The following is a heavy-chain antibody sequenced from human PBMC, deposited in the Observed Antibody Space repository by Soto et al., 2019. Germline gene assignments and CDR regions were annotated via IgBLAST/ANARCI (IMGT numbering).Heavy chain of an antibody. D-gene: IGHD6-6*01. CDR3: ARVAARLPCYYYSGMDV. CDR1: GYTFTSYG. CDR2: ISAYNGNT. V-gene: IGHV1-18*01. Sequence: QVQLVQSGAEVKKPGASVKVSCKASGYTFTSYGISWVRQAPGQGLEWMGWISAYNGNTNYAQKLQGRVTMTTDTSTSTADMELRSLRSDDPAVYYWARVAARLPCYYYSGMDVWGQGTTVTVSS. J-gene: IGHJ6*02.